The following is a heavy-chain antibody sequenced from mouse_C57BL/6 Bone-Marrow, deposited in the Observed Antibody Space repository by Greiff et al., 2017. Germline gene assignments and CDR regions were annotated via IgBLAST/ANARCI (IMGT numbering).Heavy chain of an antibody. V-gene: IGHV5-17*01. CDR2: ISSGSSTS. D-gene: IGHD1-1*01. CDR3: ARPGYGWAMDY. Sequence: EVHLVESGGGLVKPGGSLKLSCAASGFTFSDYGMHWVRRAPEKGLEWVAYISSGSSTSHYADTVKGRFTIFRVNAKYTLFLQMTSLRSEDSATYYCARPGYGWAMDYWGLGTSVAVSS. CDR1: GFTFSDYG. J-gene: IGHJ4*01.